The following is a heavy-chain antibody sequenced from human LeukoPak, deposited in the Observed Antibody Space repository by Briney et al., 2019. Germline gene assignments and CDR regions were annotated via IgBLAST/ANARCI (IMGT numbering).Heavy chain of an antibody. CDR1: GISFSAYW. V-gene: IGHV3-23*01. D-gene: IGHD3-10*01. Sequence: PGGSLRLSCAGSGISFSAYWMHWVRQAPGKGLEWVSVISNSGGSTFYADSVKGRFTISRDNSKNTLYLQMNSLRAEDTAVYYCAKRASGSGTSLYYFDYWGQGTLVTVSS. J-gene: IGHJ4*02. CDR2: ISNSGGST. CDR3: AKRASGSGTSLYYFDY.